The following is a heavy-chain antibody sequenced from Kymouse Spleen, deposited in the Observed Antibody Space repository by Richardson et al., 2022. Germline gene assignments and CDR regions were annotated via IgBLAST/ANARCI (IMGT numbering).Heavy chain of an antibody. CDR1: GFTFSSYW. Sequence: EVQLVESGGGLVQPGGSLRLSCAASGFTFSSYWMSWVRQAPGKGLEWVANIKQDGSEKYYVDSVKGRFTISRDNAKNSLYLQMNSLRAEDTAVYYCARKNYDILTGYYYFDYWGQGTLVTVSS. D-gene: IGHD3-9*01. CDR2: IKQDGSEK. CDR3: ARKNYDILTGYYYFDY. J-gene: IGHJ4*02. V-gene: IGHV3-7*01.